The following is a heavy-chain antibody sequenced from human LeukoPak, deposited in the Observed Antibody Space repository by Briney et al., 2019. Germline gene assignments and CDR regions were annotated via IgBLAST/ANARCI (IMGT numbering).Heavy chain of an antibody. D-gene: IGHD6-13*01. CDR1: GFTFRTYG. CDR3: VRERSSSSTWYFDY. CDR2: IWYDGSKK. V-gene: IGHV3-33*01. Sequence: PGGSLRLSCAASGFTFRTYGMHWVRQAPGKGLEWVAVIWYDGSKKLYADSVKGRFTISRDNSKNTLYLQMNSLSADDTAVYYCVRERSSSSTWYFDYWGQGTLVPVSS. J-gene: IGHJ4*02.